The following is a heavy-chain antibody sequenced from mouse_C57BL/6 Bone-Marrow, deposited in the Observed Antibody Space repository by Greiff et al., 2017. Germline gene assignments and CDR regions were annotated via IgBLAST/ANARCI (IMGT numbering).Heavy chain of an antibody. D-gene: IGHD1-1*01. CDR2: IYPSDSET. CDR3: ARRGYYGSSSYFDY. J-gene: IGHJ2*01. Sequence: QVQLQQPGAELVRPGSSVKLSCKASGYTFTSYWMDWVKQRPGQGLEWIGNIYPSDSETHYNQKFKDKATLTVDKSSSTAYMQLSSLTSEDSAVYYGARRGYYGSSSYFDYWGQGTTLTVSS. V-gene: IGHV1-61*01. CDR1: GYTFTSYW.